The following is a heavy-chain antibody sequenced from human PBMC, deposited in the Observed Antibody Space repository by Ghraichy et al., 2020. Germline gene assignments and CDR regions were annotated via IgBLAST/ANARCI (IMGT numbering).Heavy chain of an antibody. D-gene: IGHD6-13*01. J-gene: IGHJ3*01. CDR2: ISGSGFST. CDR3: AKGFASSWLDGFDV. Sequence: GGSLRLSCAASGLTFSNYAMSWVRQAPGKGLEWVAAISGSGFSTYYADSVKGRFTFSRDNSKNTLYLQMNSLRAEDTAVYYCAKGFASSWLDGFDVWGQGAMFTVSS. V-gene: IGHV3-23*01. CDR1: GLTFSNYA.